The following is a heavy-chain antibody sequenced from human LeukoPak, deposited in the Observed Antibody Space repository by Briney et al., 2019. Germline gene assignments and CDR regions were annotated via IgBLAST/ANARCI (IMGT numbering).Heavy chain of an antibody. D-gene: IGHD6-19*01. J-gene: IGHJ4*02. CDR2: IYYSGST. V-gene: IGHV4-59*01. Sequence: MPSETLSLTCAVYSGSFSGYYWSWIRQPPGKGLEWIGYIYYSGSTNYNPSLKSRVTISVDTSKNQFSLKLSSVTAADTAVYYCARTGYSSGWYDYWGQGTLVTVSS. CDR1: SGSFSGYY. CDR3: ARTGYSSGWYDY.